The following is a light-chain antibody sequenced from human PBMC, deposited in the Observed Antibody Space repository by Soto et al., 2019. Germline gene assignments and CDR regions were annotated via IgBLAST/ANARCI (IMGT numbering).Light chain of an antibody. J-gene: IGLJ1*01. CDR3: SSDAGSSCV. CDR1: SSDVGGYNY. V-gene: IGLV2-8*01. CDR2: EVS. Sequence: QSALTQPPSASGSPGQSVTISCTGTSSDVGGYNYVSWYQQHPGKAPKLMIYEVSKRPSGVPDRFSGSQSDNPASLTVSGLHAEDEADYYCSSDAGSSCVFGTGTKLTVL.